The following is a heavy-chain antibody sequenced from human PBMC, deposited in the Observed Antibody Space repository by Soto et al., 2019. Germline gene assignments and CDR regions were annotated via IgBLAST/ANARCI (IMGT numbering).Heavy chain of an antibody. CDR2: IIPILGIA. CDR1: GGTFSSYT. CDR3: ARDIGVAAAGTQGFDY. Sequence: QVQLVQSGAEVKKPGSSVKVSCKASGGTFSSYTISWVRQAPGQGLEWMGRIIPILGIANYAQKFQGRVTITADKSTSTDYMELSSLRSEDTAVYYCARDIGVAAAGTQGFDYWGQGTLVTVSS. V-gene: IGHV1-69*02. J-gene: IGHJ4*02. D-gene: IGHD6-13*01.